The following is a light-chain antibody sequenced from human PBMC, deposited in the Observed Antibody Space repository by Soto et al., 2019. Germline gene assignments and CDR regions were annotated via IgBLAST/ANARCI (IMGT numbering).Light chain of an antibody. J-gene: IGKJ5*01. CDR3: QQYGSSPAIT. CDR1: QSVSSN. V-gene: IGKV3-20*01. CDR2: GAS. Sequence: EIVMTQSPGTLSMSPGERATLSCRASQSVSSNLAWYQQKPGQAPRLLIYGASTRVTGIPARFSGSGSGTEFTLTISRLEPEDFAVYYCQQYGSSPAITFGQGTRLEIK.